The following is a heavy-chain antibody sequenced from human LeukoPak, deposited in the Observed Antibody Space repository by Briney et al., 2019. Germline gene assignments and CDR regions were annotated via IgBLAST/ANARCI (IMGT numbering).Heavy chain of an antibody. CDR2: IYYSGST. D-gene: IGHD3-22*01. CDR1: GGSISSGGYY. Sequence: SQTLSLTCTVSGGSISSGGYYWSCIRQHPGNGLEWNGYIYYSGSTYYNPSLKSRVTISVDKSKNQFSLKLSSVTAADTAVYYCARGATYYYDSSGYSPYYFDYWGQGTLVTVSS. CDR3: ARGATYYYDSSGYSPYYFDY. V-gene: IGHV4-31*03. J-gene: IGHJ4*02.